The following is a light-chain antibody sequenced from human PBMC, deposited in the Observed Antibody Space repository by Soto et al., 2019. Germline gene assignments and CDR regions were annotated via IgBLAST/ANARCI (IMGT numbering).Light chain of an antibody. CDR2: EDN. V-gene: IGLV6-57*04. CDR3: QSYDSSNVV. J-gene: IGLJ2*01. CDR1: SGSIASSY. Sequence: FMLTQPPSVSESPGKTVTISCTRSSGSIASSYVQWYQQRPGSAPTTVIYEDNQRPSGVPDRFSGSIDSSSNSASLTISGLKTEDEADYYCQSYDSSNVVFGGGTKVTVL.